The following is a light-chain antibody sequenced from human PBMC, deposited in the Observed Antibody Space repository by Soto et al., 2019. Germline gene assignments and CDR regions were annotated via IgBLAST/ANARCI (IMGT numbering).Light chain of an antibody. CDR2: DNN. J-gene: IGLJ1*01. Sequence: QSALTQPPSVSAAPGQKVTISCSGSNSNIGNNYVSWYQQLPGTAPKLLIYDNNKRPSGIPDRFSGSKSGTSATLGITGLQTGDEADYYCGTWDSSVSASNYVFGSGTKVTVL. V-gene: IGLV1-51*01. CDR3: GTWDSSVSASNYV. CDR1: NSNIGNNY.